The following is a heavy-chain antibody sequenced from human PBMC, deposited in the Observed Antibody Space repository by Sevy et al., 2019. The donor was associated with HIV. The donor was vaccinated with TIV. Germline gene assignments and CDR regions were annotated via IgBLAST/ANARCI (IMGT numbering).Heavy chain of an antibody. V-gene: IGHV3-23*01. CDR2: ISGSGRYT. J-gene: IGHJ6*02. D-gene: IGHD2-15*01. Sequence: GGSLTLSCAASEFTFSSYAMSWVRHAPGKGLEWVSSISGSGRYTYYADSVEGRFTISRDNSKNTLYVQMNSLRAEDTAVYYCAKGFCSGGTCPRDYYYYGMDVWGQGTTVTVSS. CDR3: AKGFCSGGTCPRDYYYYGMDV. CDR1: EFTFSSYA.